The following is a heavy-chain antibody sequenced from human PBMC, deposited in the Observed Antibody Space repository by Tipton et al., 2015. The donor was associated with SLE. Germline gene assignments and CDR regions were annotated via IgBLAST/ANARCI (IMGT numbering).Heavy chain of an antibody. Sequence: TLSLTCTVSGGSISSHTYYWNWIRQPAGKALEWIGHISTSGSTDYNPSLKSRVTISVDTSKNHFSLNLRSVTAADTAVYFCASLTGNLYYFDYWGQGTLVTVSS. V-gene: IGHV4-61*09. CDR3: ASLTGNLYYFDY. J-gene: IGHJ4*02. CDR1: GGSISSHTYY. D-gene: IGHD7-27*01. CDR2: ISTSGST.